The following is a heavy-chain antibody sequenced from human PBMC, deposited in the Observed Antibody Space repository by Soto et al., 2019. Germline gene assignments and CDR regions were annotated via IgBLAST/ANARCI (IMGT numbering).Heavy chain of an antibody. Sequence: SETLSLTCTVSGGSISSYYWSWIRQPPGKGLEWIGYIYYSGSTNYNPSLKSRVTISVDTSKNQFSLKLSSVTAADTAVYYCARQGRSCYDILTGYYNCPQYYFDYWGQGTLVTVSS. CDR2: IYYSGST. D-gene: IGHD3-9*01. CDR3: ARQGRSCYDILTGYYNCPQYYFDY. V-gene: IGHV4-59*08. J-gene: IGHJ4*02. CDR1: GGSISSYY.